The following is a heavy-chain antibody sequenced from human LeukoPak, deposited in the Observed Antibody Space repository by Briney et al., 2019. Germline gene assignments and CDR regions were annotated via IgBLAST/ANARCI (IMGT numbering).Heavy chain of an antibody. Sequence: GGSLRLSCAASGFTFDDYAMHWVRQAPGEGLEWVSGISWNSGSIGYADSVKGRVTISRDNAKNSLYLQMNSLRAEDTALYYCAKGGGYSSSWYLYFDYWGQGTLVTVSS. CDR3: AKGGGYSSSWYLYFDY. J-gene: IGHJ4*02. V-gene: IGHV3-9*01. CDR1: GFTFDDYA. CDR2: ISWNSGSI. D-gene: IGHD6-13*01.